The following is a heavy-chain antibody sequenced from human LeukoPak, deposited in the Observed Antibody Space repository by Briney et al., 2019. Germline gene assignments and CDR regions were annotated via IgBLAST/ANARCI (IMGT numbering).Heavy chain of an antibody. D-gene: IGHD1/OR15-1a*01. Sequence: ASVKVSCKASGYTFTSYYMHWVRQAPGQGLEWMGIIDPSGGSTSYAQKFQGRVTMTRDTSTSTVYMELSSLRSEDTAVYYCHGTRPPVQDYWGQGTLVTVSS. CDR2: IDPSGGST. CDR1: GYTFTSYY. CDR3: HGTRPPVQDY. V-gene: IGHV1-46*01. J-gene: IGHJ4*02.